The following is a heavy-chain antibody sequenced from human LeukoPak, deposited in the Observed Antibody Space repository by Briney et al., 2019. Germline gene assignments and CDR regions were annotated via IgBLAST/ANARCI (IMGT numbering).Heavy chain of an antibody. D-gene: IGHD5-12*01. J-gene: IGHJ6*03. V-gene: IGHV1-18*01. CDR1: GYTFTSYG. CDR3: ARGSEWLRSYYYYMDV. Sequence: ASVKVSCKASGYTFTSYGISWVRQAPGQGLEWMGWISAYNGNTSYAQKLQGRVTMTRDMSTSTVYMELSSLRSDDTAVYYCARGSEWLRSYYYYMDVWGKGTTVTVSS. CDR2: ISAYNGNT.